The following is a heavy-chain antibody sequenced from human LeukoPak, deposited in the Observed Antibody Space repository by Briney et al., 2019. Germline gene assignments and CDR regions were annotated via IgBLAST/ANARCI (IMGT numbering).Heavy chain of an antibody. CDR2: IRSKAYGGTT. Sequence: GGSLRLSCAASGFTFSSYSMNWVRQAPGKGLEWVGFIRSKAYGGTTEYAASVKGRFTISRDDSKSIAYLQMNSLKTEDTAVYYCTRRIAAEEKFDYWGQGTLVTVSS. CDR3: TRRIAAEEKFDY. CDR1: GFTFSSYS. V-gene: IGHV3-49*04. J-gene: IGHJ4*02. D-gene: IGHD6-13*01.